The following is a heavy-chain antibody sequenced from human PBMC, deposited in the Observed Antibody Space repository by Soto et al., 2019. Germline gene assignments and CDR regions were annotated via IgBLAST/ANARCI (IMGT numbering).Heavy chain of an antibody. Sequence: QVQLVQSGAEVKKPGSSVKVSCKASGGTFSSYAISWVRQAPGQGLEWMGGIIPIFGTANYAQKFQGRVTITADESTSTAYMELSSLRSEDTAVYYCARDWGYCSGGSCYGTYDYYGMDVWGQGTTVTVSS. J-gene: IGHJ6*02. CDR3: ARDWGYCSGGSCYGTYDYYGMDV. D-gene: IGHD2-15*01. CDR2: IIPIFGTA. V-gene: IGHV1-69*01. CDR1: GGTFSSYA.